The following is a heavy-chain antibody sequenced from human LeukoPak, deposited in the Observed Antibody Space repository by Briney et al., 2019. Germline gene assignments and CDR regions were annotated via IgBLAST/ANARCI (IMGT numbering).Heavy chain of an antibody. Sequence: SGTLSLTCTVSGGSISSYYWSWIRQPPGKGLEWIGYIYYSGSTNYNPSLKSRVTISVDTSKNQFSLKLSSVTVADTAVYYCAMVVGAIDYWGQGTLVTVSS. CDR3: AMVVGAIDY. D-gene: IGHD1-26*01. CDR1: GGSISSYY. CDR2: IYYSGST. J-gene: IGHJ4*02. V-gene: IGHV4-59*08.